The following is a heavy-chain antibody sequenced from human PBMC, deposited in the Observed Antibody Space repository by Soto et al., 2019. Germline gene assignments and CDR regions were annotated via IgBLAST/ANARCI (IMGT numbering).Heavy chain of an antibody. D-gene: IGHD3-22*01. CDR3: AKPESGGITMIVVVINAFDI. CDR2: ISGSGGST. Sequence: GGSLRLSCAASGFTFSSYAMSWVRQAPGKGLEWVSAISGSGGSTYYADSVKGRFTISRDNSKNTLYLQMNSLRAEDTAVYYCAKPESGGITMIVVVINAFDIWGQGTMVTVSS. CDR1: GFTFSSYA. J-gene: IGHJ3*02. V-gene: IGHV3-23*01.